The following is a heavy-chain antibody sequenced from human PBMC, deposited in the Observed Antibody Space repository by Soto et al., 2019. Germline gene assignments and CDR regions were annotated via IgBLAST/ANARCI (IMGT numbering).Heavy chain of an antibody. V-gene: IGHV3-15*07. J-gene: IGHJ4*02. Sequence: EVQLVESGGVLVKPGGSLRLSCAASRFTFSNAWLNWVRQAPGRGLEWVGRIKTKTEDGTTDYSAPVKGRFTISRDDSKNTLYLQMNSLRTDDTAVYYCTTDTRWAVAGSPTQDYWGQGTLVTVSS. CDR2: IKTKTEDGTT. CDR3: TTDTRWAVAGSPTQDY. CDR1: RFTFSNAW. D-gene: IGHD6-19*01.